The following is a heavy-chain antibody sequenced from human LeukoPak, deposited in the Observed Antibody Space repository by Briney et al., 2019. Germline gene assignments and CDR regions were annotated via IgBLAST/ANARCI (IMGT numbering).Heavy chain of an antibody. Sequence: SGGSLRRSCAAYGFTFSNYARSWVRQAPGKGLVWVSTTRAAFISTLYAASGKGRLTIARDTSKNTLYLQMSSMRAEETAIYYCAKDRFACSGGSCYANWFAPWGQGTLVTVSS. CDR2: TRAAFIST. V-gene: IGHV3-23*01. CDR1: GFTFSNYA. J-gene: IGHJ5*02. CDR3: AKDRFACSGGSCYANWFAP. D-gene: IGHD2-15*01.